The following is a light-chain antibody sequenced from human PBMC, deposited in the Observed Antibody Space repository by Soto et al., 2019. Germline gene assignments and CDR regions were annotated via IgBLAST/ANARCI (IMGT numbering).Light chain of an antibody. CDR1: QRLSSAY. CDR3: QHYGSSSWT. Sequence: IVLTQSPGTLSLSPGERATLSCRASQRLSSAYLAWYQQKPGQAPRLLIYGASSRATGIADRFSGSGSGTDFTLTISRLEPEDFAVYYCQHYGSSSWTFGQGTKVDIK. J-gene: IGKJ1*01. CDR2: GAS. V-gene: IGKV3-20*01.